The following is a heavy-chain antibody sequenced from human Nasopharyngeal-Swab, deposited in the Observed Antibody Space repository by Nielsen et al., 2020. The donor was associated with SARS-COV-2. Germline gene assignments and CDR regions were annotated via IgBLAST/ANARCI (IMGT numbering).Heavy chain of an antibody. CDR3: ARVADCSGGSCDGWFDP. J-gene: IGHJ5*02. CDR2: INHSGGT. D-gene: IGHD2-15*01. Sequence: GSLRLSCAVFGGSFSGYYWSWIRQPPGKGLEWIGEINHSGGTNYNPSRKSRVTISVDTSKNQFSLKLSSVTAADTAVYYCARVADCSGGSCDGWFDPWGQGTLVTVSS. CDR1: GGSFSGYY. V-gene: IGHV4-34*01.